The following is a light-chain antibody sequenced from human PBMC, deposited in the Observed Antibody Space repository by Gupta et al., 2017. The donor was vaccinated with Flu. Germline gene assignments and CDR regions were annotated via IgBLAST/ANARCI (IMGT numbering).Light chain of an antibody. CDR1: QSVNRGY. CDR3: QQYGSSHT. J-gene: IGKJ2*01. Sequence: ESVLTQSPGTLSLSPGERATLSCKASQSVNRGYLAWYQQKPGQPPRLLIYGASSRANGTPDRFSGSGSGTDFTLTINRLEPEDFAVYYWQQYGSSHTFGQGTKLEIK. V-gene: IGKV3-20*01. CDR2: GAS.